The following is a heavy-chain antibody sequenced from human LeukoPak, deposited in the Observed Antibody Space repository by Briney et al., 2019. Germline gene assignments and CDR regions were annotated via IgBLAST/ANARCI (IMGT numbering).Heavy chain of an antibody. V-gene: IGHV3-30-3*01. CDR2: ISYDGSNK. CDR3: AREGWDGSGSLDY. D-gene: IGHD3-10*01. CDR1: GFTFSSYA. Sequence: GRSLRLSCAASGFTFSSYAMHWVRQAPGKGLEWVAVISYDGSNKYYADSVKGRFTISRDNSKNTLSLQMNSLRAEDTAVYYCAREGWDGSGSLDYWGQGTLVTVSS. J-gene: IGHJ4*02.